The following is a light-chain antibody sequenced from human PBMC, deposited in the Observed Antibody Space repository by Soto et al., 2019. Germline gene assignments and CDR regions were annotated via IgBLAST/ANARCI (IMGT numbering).Light chain of an antibody. CDR3: QQYGSSPIT. CDR2: DTS. CDR1: QSVSSF. Sequence: EIVLTQSPATLSLSPGERVTLSCRASQSVSSFLAWYQQKPGQAPTLLIYDTSSRATGIPDRFSGSGSGTDFTLTISRLEPEDFAVYYCQQYGSSPITFGQGTRLEIK. V-gene: IGKV3-20*01. J-gene: IGKJ5*01.